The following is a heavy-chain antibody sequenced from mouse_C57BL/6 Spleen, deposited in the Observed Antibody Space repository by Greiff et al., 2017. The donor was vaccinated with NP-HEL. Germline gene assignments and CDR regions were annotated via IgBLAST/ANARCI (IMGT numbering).Heavy chain of an antibody. CDR2: ICSGGSYT. Sequence: EVKLMESGGDLVKPGGSLKLSCAASGFTFSSYGMSWVRQTPDKRLEWVATICSGGSYTYYPDSVKGRFTISRDNAKNTLYLQMSSLKSEDTAMYYCARQYYYGSSYWYFDVWGTGTTVTVSS. CDR3: ARQYYYGSSYWYFDV. V-gene: IGHV5-6*01. CDR1: GFTFSSYG. J-gene: IGHJ1*03. D-gene: IGHD1-1*01.